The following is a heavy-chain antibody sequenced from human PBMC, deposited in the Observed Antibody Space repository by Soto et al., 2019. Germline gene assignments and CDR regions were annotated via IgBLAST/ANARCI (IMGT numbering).Heavy chain of an antibody. V-gene: IGHV4-30-4*01. CDR1: GVSISSGGFY. J-gene: IGHJ4*02. D-gene: IGHD6-13*01. CDR3: AAGEASSRNLAPYYLDF. CDR2: IYYSGDT. Sequence: PSVTLSLTCTISGVSISSGGFYWGWIRQPPGKGLDWIGYIYYSGDTYYNPSLRSRVILSVDASKNQFSLQLLSVTTADTAVYFCAAGEASSRNLAPYYLDFWGQGTLVTVSS.